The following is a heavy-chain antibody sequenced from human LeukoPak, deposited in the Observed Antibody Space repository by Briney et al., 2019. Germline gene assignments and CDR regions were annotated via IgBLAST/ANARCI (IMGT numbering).Heavy chain of an antibody. D-gene: IGHD3-10*01. J-gene: IGHJ4*02. CDR2: INPNSGGT. V-gene: IGHV1-2*02. Sequence: ASVKVSCKASGYTFTGYYMHWVRQAPGQGLEWMGWINPNSGGTNYAQKFQGRVTMTRDTSISTAYMELSRLRSDDTAVYYCARQGYYGSGSYYNSWGQGTLVTVSS. CDR1: GYTFTGYY. CDR3: ARQGYYGSGSYYNS.